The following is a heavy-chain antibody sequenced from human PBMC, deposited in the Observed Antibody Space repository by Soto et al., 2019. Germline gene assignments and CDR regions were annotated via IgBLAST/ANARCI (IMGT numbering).Heavy chain of an antibody. Sequence: SETLSLTCAVYGGSFSGYYWSWIRQPPGKGPEWIGEINHSGSTNYNPSLKSRVTISVDTSKNQFSLKLSSVTAADTAVYYCARSVPSTYYYDSSGYDWGQGTLVT. D-gene: IGHD3-22*01. CDR3: ARSVPSTYYYDSSGYD. V-gene: IGHV4-34*01. J-gene: IGHJ4*02. CDR1: GGSFSGYY. CDR2: INHSGST.